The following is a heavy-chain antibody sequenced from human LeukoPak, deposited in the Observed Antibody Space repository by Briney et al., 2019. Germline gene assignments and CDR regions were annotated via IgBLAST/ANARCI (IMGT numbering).Heavy chain of an antibody. J-gene: IGHJ4*02. V-gene: IGHV4-59*08. Sequence: SETLSLTCTVSGVSISSYYWSWIRQPPGKGLEWIGYIYHSGSTNYNPSLKSRVTISVDTSKNQFSLKLSSVTAADTAVYYCARHFDYWGQGTLVTVSS. CDR1: GVSISSYY. CDR2: IYHSGST. CDR3: ARHFDY.